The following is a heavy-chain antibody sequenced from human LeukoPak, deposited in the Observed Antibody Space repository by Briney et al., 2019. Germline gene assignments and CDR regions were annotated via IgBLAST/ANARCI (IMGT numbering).Heavy chain of an antibody. CDR3: ASIGTYSSSWYGQGWFDP. CDR1: GGTFSSYA. J-gene: IGHJ5*02. Sequence: SVKVSCKASGGTFSSYAISWVRQAPGQGLEWMGGIISIFGTANHAQKFQGRVTITADESTSTAYMEPSSLRSEDTAVYYCASIGTYSSSWYGQGWFDPWGQGTLVTVSS. CDR2: IISIFGTA. V-gene: IGHV1-69*01. D-gene: IGHD6-13*01.